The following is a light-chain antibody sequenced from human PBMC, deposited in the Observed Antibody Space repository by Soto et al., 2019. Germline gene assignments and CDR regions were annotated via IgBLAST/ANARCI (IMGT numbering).Light chain of an antibody. CDR2: GAS. CDR1: QGISSN. Sequence: QLTQSPSSLSASVGDRVTITCRASQGISSNLAWYQQKPGRAPKLLIFGASTLQSGVPSRISGSGSGTDFTLTISSLQSEDFATYFCQKLNAYPPWTFGQGTKVEIK. V-gene: IGKV1-9*01. J-gene: IGKJ1*01. CDR3: QKLNAYPPWT.